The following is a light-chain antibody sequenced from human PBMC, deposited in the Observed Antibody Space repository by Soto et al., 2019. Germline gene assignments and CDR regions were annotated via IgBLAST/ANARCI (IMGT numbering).Light chain of an antibody. CDR1: QSVSSSY. J-gene: IGKJ1*01. CDR2: GAS. CDR3: QQYGSSPRT. Sequence: EIRLTQSPDSLTLSPGERATLSCRASQSVSSSYLAWYQQKPGQAPRLLIYGASSRATGIPDRFSGSGSGTDFTLTISRLEPEDFAVYYCQQYGSSPRTFGQVTKV. V-gene: IGKV3-20*01.